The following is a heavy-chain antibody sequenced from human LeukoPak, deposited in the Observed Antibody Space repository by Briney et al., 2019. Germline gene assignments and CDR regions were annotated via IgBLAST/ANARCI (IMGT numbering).Heavy chain of an antibody. Sequence: PGGSLRLSCAASGFTFSSYSMTWVRQAPGKGLEWVSYISSSSSTIYYADSVKGRFTISRDNAKNSLYLQMNSLRAEDTAVYYCARTSATIIDYWGQGTLATVSS. V-gene: IGHV3-48*01. J-gene: IGHJ4*02. CDR2: ISSSSSTI. D-gene: IGHD5-24*01. CDR3: ARTSATIIDY. CDR1: GFTFSSYS.